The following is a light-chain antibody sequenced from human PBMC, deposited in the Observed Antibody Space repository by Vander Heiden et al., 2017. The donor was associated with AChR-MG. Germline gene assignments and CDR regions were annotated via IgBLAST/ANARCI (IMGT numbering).Light chain of an antibody. V-gene: IGLV1-44*01. CDR3: AACDDSLNGVV. J-gene: IGLJ2*01. CDR2: SNN. CDR1: STNIGRNT. Sequence: QSVLTQPPSASGTPGQRVPISCSGSSTNIGRNTVNWYQQLPGTAPKLLIYSNNQRPSGVPDRFSGSKSGTSASLAISGLQSEDEADYYCAACDDSLNGVVFGGGTKLTVL.